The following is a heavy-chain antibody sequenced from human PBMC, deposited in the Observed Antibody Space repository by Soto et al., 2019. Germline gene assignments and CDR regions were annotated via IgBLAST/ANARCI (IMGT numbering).Heavy chain of an antibody. D-gene: IGHD5-18*01. J-gene: IGHJ5*02. CDR2: LGGTDT. Sequence: PGGSLRLSCAASGFNFSTYGMYWVRQAPGKGLEWVSALGGTDTFYADSVKGRFTISRDNSKNMLFLQMSSLTVGDTAGYYCAREIVYTAKAFHPWGQGTLVTVYS. V-gene: IGHV3-23*01. CDR3: AREIVYTAKAFHP. CDR1: GFNFSTYG.